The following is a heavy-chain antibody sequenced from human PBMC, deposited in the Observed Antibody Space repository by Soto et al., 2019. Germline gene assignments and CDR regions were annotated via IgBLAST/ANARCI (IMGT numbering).Heavy chain of an antibody. Sequence: EVQLVESGGDLVQPGGSLKLSCEASGITFFRGSAIHWVRQASGKGLEWVGRIRGKPNRYATAYGPSMNGRFTISRDDSKNTAYLQMNNLESEDTAVYYCTRVLTVGTPTDKVIFDSYYMDVWGKGTTVTVAS. CDR2: IRGKPNRYAT. D-gene: IGHD3-9*01. V-gene: IGHV3-73*01. CDR1: GITFFRGSA. J-gene: IGHJ6*03. CDR3: TRVLTVGTPTDKVIFDSYYMDV.